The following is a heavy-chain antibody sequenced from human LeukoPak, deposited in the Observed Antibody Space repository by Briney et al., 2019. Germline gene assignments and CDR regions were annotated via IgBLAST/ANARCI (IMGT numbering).Heavy chain of an antibody. J-gene: IGHJ3*02. Sequence: GASVKVSCKASGGTFSSYAISWVRQAPGQGLEWMGGIIPIFGTANYAQKFQGRVTITADESTSTAYMELSSLRSEDTAVYYCASRVATGHDAFDIWGQGTMVTVSS. CDR2: IIPIFGTA. V-gene: IGHV1-69*13. CDR3: ASRVATGHDAFDI. D-gene: IGHD5-12*01. CDR1: GGTFSSYA.